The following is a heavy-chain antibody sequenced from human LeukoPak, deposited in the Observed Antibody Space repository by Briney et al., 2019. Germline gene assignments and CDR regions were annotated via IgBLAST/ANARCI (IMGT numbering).Heavy chain of an antibody. CDR1: GFTFSSYE. D-gene: IGHD3-10*02. V-gene: IGHV3-48*03. CDR3: AELGITMIGGV. Sequence: SGGSLRLSCATSGFTFSSYEMNWVGQAPGQGLEWVSYISSSGSTIYYADSVKGRFTISRDNAKNSLYLQMNSLRAEDTAVYYCAELGITMIGGVWGKGTTVTISS. CDR2: ISSSGSTI. J-gene: IGHJ6*04.